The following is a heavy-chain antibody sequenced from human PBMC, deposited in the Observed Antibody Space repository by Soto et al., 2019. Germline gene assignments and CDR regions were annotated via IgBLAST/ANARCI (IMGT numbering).Heavy chain of an antibody. CDR3: AKDIGGYSRGWNYYYYGMDV. CDR1: GFTFDDYA. Sequence: GGSLRLSCAASGFTFDDYAMHWVRQAPGKGLEWVSGISWNSGSIGYADSVKGRFTISRDNAKNSLYLQMNSLRAEDTALYYCAKDIGGYSRGWNYYYYGMDVWGQGTTVTVSS. V-gene: IGHV3-9*01. CDR2: ISWNSGSI. D-gene: IGHD6-19*01. J-gene: IGHJ6*02.